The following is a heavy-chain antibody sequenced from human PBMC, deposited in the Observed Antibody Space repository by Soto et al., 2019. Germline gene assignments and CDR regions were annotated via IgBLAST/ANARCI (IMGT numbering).Heavy chain of an antibody. D-gene: IGHD2-15*01. CDR3: TPRLGYGRMGS. V-gene: IGHV2-5*02. CDR1: GFSFTTGSVV. Sequence: QITLKESGPTLVKPTETLTLTCSFSGFSFTTGSVVVGWIRQPPGKALEWLALIYGDDNTIYSPSLKSRLTITRDTSKNQVVLTMTNMDPVDTATYYCTPRLGYGRMGSWCQGTLVTVSS. J-gene: IGHJ5*02. CDR2: IYGDDNT.